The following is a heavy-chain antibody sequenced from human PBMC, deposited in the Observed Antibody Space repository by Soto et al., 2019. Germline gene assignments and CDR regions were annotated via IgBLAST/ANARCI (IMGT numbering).Heavy chain of an antibody. CDR3: ATRRKIVAKWFDT. Sequence: XESLSRPCAVSGDSISTGYWWTWVRQPPGKGLEWIVEIYHSGSTNYSPSLRSRVTISVDKSKNQFSLRVNSVTAADTAMYYCATRRKIVAKWFDTWGQGTLVTVSS. V-gene: IGHV4-4*02. J-gene: IGHJ5*02. CDR2: IYHSGST. D-gene: IGHD3-22*01. CDR1: GDSISTGYW.